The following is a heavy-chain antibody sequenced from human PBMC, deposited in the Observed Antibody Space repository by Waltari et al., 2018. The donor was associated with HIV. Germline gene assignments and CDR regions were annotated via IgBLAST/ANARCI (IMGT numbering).Heavy chain of an antibody. CDR1: GGSFTEYY. J-gene: IGHJ5*02. V-gene: IGHV4-34*02. CDR3: ARVSRYYYDSTTYYKFDP. Sequence: QVQLQQWGAGLLKPSETLSLTCAVYGGSFTEYYWTWIRHPPGKGLEGIGEINHGGLDNDNPSRERRVDRSGDASKNQFSLRLTPVTIADTAVFYCARVSRYYYDSTTYYKFDPWGQGTLVTVAS. CDR2: INHGGLD. D-gene: IGHD3-10*01.